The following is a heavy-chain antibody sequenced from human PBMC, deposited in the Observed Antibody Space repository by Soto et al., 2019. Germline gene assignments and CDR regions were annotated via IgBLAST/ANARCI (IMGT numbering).Heavy chain of an antibody. Sequence: SETLSLTCSVSGGSISGYYWSWIRQPPGKGLEWIGDIYSSGYTNYNPSLKSRVTISVDTPKNHFSLELSSVTAADTAVYYCARVGFSIKPRWFDPWGQGTLVTVSS. D-gene: IGHD3-3*01. CDR1: GGSISGYY. J-gene: IGHJ5*02. V-gene: IGHV4-59*01. CDR3: ARVGFSIKPRWFDP. CDR2: IYSSGYT.